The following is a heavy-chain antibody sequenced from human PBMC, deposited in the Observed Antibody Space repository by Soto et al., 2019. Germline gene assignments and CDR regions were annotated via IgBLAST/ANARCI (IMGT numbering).Heavy chain of an antibody. CDR2: VSASGLNT. J-gene: IGHJ4*02. CDR3: APGAAMVSGY. CDR1: GFTFSTYA. D-gene: IGHD5-18*01. V-gene: IGHV3-23*01. Sequence: GGSLRLSCAASGFTFSTYAMAWVRQAPGKGLEWVSGVSASGLNTDYADPVKGRFYISRDNSKNTVSLQMNSLRAEDTAVYYCAPGAAMVSGYWGQGTLVTVSS.